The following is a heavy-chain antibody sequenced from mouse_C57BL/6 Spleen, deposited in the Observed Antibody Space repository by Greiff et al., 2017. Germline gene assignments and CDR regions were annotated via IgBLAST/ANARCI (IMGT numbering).Heavy chain of an antibody. J-gene: IGHJ2*01. D-gene: IGHD2-12*01. CDR2: ISSGGSYT. CDR1: GFTFSSYG. Sequence: EVMLVESGGDLVKPGGSLKLSCAASGFTFSSYGMSWVRQTPDKRLEWVATISSGGSYTYYPDSVKGRFTISRDNAKNTLYLQMSSLKSEDTAMYYCARKDYSHYFDYWGQGTTLTVSS. V-gene: IGHV5-6*01. CDR3: ARKDYSHYFDY.